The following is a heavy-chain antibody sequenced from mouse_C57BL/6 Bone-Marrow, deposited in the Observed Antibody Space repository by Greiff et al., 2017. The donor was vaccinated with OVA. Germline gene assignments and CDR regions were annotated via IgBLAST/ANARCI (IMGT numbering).Heavy chain of an antibody. J-gene: IGHJ1*03. CDR2: IYPRSGNT. V-gene: IGHV1-81*01. Sequence: QVQLQQSGAELARPGASVKLSCKASGYTFTSYGISWVKQRTGQGLEWIGEIYPRSGNTYYNEKFKGKATLTADKSSSTAYMELRSLTSEDSAVYFCARLGGSSPYWYFDVWGTGTTVTVSS. CDR1: GYTFTSYG. CDR3: ARLGGSSPYWYFDV. D-gene: IGHD1-1*01.